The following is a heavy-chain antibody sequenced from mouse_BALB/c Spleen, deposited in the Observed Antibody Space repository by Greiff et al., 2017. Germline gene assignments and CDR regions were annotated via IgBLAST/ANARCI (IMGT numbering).Heavy chain of an antibody. CDR1: GFTFSSYA. CDR3: ARKNGYDYAMDY. J-gene: IGHJ4*01. V-gene: IGHV5-6-5*01. D-gene: IGHD1-2*01. Sequence: EVHLVESGGGLVKPGGYLKLSCAASGFTFSSYAMSWVRQTPEKRLEWVASISSGGSTYYPDSVKGRFTISRDNARNILYLQMSSLRSEDTAMYYCARKNGYDYAMDYWGQGTSVTVSS. CDR2: ISSGGST.